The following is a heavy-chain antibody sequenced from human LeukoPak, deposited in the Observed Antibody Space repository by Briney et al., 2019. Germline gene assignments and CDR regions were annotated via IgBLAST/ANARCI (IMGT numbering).Heavy chain of an antibody. D-gene: IGHD6-6*01. CDR3: GVRSSSSGRGDY. CDR2: IYHSGST. Sequence: PSQTLSLTCAVSGVSISSGGSSWSWIRQPPGKGLEWIGFIYHSGSTYYNPSLKSRVTISVDTSKNQFSLKLSSVTAADTAVYYCGVRSSSSGRGDYWGQGTLVTVSS. V-gene: IGHV4-30-2*01. CDR1: GVSISSGGSS. J-gene: IGHJ4*02.